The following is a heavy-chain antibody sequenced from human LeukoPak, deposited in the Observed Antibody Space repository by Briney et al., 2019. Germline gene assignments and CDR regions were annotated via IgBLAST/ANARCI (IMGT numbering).Heavy chain of an antibody. D-gene: IGHD2-2*01. V-gene: IGHV3-7*01. CDR1: GFTSSSYW. CDR3: ARAPDIVVVPAAASTYYYYYMDV. Sequence: GGSLRLSCAASGFTSSSYWMSWVRQAPGKGLEWVANIKQDGSEKYYVDSVKGRFTISRDNAKNSLYLQMNSLRAEDTAVYYCARAPDIVVVPAAASTYYYYYMDVWGKGTTVTVSS. CDR2: IKQDGSEK. J-gene: IGHJ6*03.